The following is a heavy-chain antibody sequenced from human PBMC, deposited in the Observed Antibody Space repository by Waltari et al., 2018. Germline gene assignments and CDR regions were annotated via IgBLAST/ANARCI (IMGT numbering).Heavy chain of an antibody. CDR3: ARDRGSSWSAEDWFDP. D-gene: IGHD6-13*01. V-gene: IGHV1-3*01. CDR2: INAGNGNT. J-gene: IGHJ5*02. Sequence: QVQLVQSGAEVKKPGASVKVSCKASGYTFTSYAMHWVRQAPGQRLEWMGWINAGNGNTKYSQKFQGRVTITRDTSASTAYMELSSLRSEDTAVYYCARDRGSSWSAEDWFDPWGQGTLVTVSS. CDR1: GYTFTSYA.